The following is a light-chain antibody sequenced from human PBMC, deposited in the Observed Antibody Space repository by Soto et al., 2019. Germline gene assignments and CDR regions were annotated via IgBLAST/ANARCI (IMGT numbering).Light chain of an antibody. J-gene: IGKJ3*01. CDR1: QDISNY. V-gene: IGKV1-33*01. CDR3: QQYDNLQFT. CDR2: DAS. Sequence: DIQMTQSPSSLSASVGDRVTITCQASQDISNYLKWYQQKPGKAPKLLIYDASNMETGVPSRFSRSGSGTDFTITISSLQPEDIATYYCQQYDNLQFTFGPGTKVDIK.